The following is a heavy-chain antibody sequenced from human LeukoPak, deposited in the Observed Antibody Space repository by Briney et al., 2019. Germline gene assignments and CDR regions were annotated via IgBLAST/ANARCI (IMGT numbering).Heavy chain of an antibody. V-gene: IGHV3-7*01. CDR1: GFTFDEYS. D-gene: IGHD6-19*01. Sequence: GGSLRLSCAASGFTFDEYSMHWVRQAPGKGLEWVANIKQDGSEKYYVDSVKGRFTISRDNAKNSLYLQMNSLRAEDTAVYYCARGRVAVAGTYIPSNWGPQLYYMDVWGKGTTVTVSS. J-gene: IGHJ6*03. CDR3: ARGRVAVAGTYIPSNWGPQLYYMDV. CDR2: IKQDGSEK.